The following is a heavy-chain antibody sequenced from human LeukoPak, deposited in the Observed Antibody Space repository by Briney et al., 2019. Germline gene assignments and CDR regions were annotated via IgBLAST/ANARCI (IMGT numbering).Heavy chain of an antibody. V-gene: IGHV3-53*01. CDR3: ARGDDYGGAWYYFDY. J-gene: IGHJ4*02. CDR2: IYSGGSI. CDR1: GFTVSSSY. Sequence: GGSLRLSCAASGFTVSSSYMNWVRQAPGKGLEWLSVIYSGGSIYYADSVKGRFTISRDNSKNTLILQMNSLRAEDTAEYYCARGDDYGGAWYYFDYWGQGTLVTVSS. D-gene: IGHD4-23*01.